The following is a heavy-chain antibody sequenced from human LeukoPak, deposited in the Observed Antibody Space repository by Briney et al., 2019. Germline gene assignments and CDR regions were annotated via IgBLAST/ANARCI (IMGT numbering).Heavy chain of an antibody. J-gene: IGHJ4*02. Sequence: GGTVRLSCAASGFTFSAQGMNGVRQSPGRGLEWVSGIGGSGGFITYYADSVKGRFTVSRDNSKDTLYLQMNSLRAEDTAVYYCAKEGSSWGQGTLVTVSS. CDR1: GFTFSAQG. V-gene: IGHV3-23*01. CDR3: AKEGSS. CDR2: IGGSGGFIT.